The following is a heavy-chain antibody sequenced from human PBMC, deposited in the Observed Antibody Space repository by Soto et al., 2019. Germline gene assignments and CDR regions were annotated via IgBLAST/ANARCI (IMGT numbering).Heavy chain of an antibody. Sequence: GGSLRLSCAASGFTFSSYAMSWVRQAPGKGLEWVSAISGSGGSTYYADSVKGRFTISRDNSKNTLYLQMNSLRAEDTAVYYCAKGLDSSGYSNPFDYWGQGTLVTVSS. J-gene: IGHJ4*02. CDR1: GFTFSSYA. CDR2: ISGSGGST. CDR3: AKGLDSSGYSNPFDY. D-gene: IGHD3-22*01. V-gene: IGHV3-23*01.